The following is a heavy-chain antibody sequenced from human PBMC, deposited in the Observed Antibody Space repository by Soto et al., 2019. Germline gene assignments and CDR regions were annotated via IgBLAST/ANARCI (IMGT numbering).Heavy chain of an antibody. CDR1: GGSISSYY. J-gene: IGHJ4*02. Sequence: SETLSLTCAVSGGSISSYYWSWIRQPPGKGLEWIGYIYYSGSTNYNPSLKSRVTISVDTSKNQFSLKLSSVTAADTAVYYCARGAIVSGYYTYYFDYWGQGNLVTVS. CDR2: IYYSGST. V-gene: IGHV4-59*01. D-gene: IGHD3-22*01. CDR3: ARGAIVSGYYTYYFDY.